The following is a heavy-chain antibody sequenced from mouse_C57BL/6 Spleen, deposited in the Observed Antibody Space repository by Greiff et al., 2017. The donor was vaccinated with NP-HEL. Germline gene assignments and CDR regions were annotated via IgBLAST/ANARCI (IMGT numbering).Heavy chain of an antibody. D-gene: IGHD3-3*01. CDR1: GYAFSSSW. Sequence: VQLQQSGPELVKPGASVKISCKASGYAFSSSWMNWVKQRPGKGLEWIGRIYPGDGDTNYNGKFKGKATLTADKSSSTAYMQLSSLTSEDSAVYICARSRDGGFAYWGQGTLVTVSA. CDR2: IYPGDGDT. J-gene: IGHJ3*01. CDR3: ARSRDGGFAY. V-gene: IGHV1-82*01.